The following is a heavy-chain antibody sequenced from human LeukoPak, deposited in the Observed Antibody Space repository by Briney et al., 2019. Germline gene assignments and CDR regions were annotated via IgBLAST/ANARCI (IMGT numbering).Heavy chain of an antibody. V-gene: IGHV4-39*01. CDR2: IYYSGST. J-gene: IGHJ4*02. Sequence: SETLSLTCTVSGGSISSSSYYWGWIRQPPGKGLEWIGSIYYSGSTYYNPSLKSRVTISVDTSKNQFSLKLSSVTAADTAVYYCAGGWVPLPAAVDYWGQGTLVTVSS. CDR3: AGGWVPLPAAVDY. CDR1: GGSISSSSYY. D-gene: IGHD2-2*01.